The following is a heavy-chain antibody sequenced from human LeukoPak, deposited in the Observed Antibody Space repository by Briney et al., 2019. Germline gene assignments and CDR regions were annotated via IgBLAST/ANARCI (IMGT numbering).Heavy chain of an antibody. D-gene: IGHD5-18*01. CDR3: ARGQLPGYSYGYVK. Sequence: GPVKVSCKASGYTFTGYYMHWVRQAPGQGLEWTGWINPNSGGTNYAQKFQGRVTMTRDTSISTAYMELSRLRSDDTAVYYCARGQLPGYSYGYVKWGQGTLVTVSS. J-gene: IGHJ4*02. CDR1: GYTFTGYY. CDR2: INPNSGGT. V-gene: IGHV1-2*02.